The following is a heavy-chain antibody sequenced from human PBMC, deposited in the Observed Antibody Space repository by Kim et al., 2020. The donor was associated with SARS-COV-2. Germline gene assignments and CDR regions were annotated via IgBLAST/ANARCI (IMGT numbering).Heavy chain of an antibody. J-gene: IGHJ4*02. D-gene: IGHD6-6*01. V-gene: IGHV5-51*01. CDR3: ARRIAARGFDY. Sequence: RNSPAFQGQVTISADKSSSTAYLQWSSPKASDTAMYYCARRIAARGFDYWGQGTLVTVSS.